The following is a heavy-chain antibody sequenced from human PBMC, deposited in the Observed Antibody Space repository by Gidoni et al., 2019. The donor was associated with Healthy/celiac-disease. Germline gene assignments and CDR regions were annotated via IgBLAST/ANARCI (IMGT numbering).Heavy chain of an antibody. CDR2: ISAYNGNT. Sequence: QVQLVQSGAEVKKPGASVKVSCKASGYTFTSYGISWVRQAPGQGLEWMGWISAYNGNTNSAQKLQGRVTMTTDTSTSTAYMELRSLRSDDTAVYYCARDASMGYCSGGSCYYGYWGQGTLVTVSS. CDR3: ARDASMGYCSGGSCYYGY. D-gene: IGHD2-15*01. CDR1: GYTFTSYG. V-gene: IGHV1-18*01. J-gene: IGHJ4*02.